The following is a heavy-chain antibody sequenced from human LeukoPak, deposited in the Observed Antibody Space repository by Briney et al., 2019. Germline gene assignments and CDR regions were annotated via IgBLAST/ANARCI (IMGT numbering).Heavy chain of an antibody. CDR1: GGSISSYY. Sequence: SETLSLTCTVSGGSISSYYWGWIRQPPGKGLEWIGYIYYSGSTNYNPSLKSRVTISVDTSKNQFSLKLSSVTTADTAVYYCARLWMGYYYDSSGYYAPGGYYYYYMDVWGKGTTVTVSS. D-gene: IGHD3-22*01. V-gene: IGHV4-59*08. CDR2: IYYSGST. CDR3: ARLWMGYYYDSSGYYAPGGYYYYYMDV. J-gene: IGHJ6*03.